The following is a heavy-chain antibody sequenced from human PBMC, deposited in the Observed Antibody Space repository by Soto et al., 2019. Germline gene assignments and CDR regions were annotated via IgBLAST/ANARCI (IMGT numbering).Heavy chain of an antibody. Sequence: QVQLVQSGAEVKKPGASVKVSCKASGYTFTSYTMHWVRQAPGQRLEWMGSINAGNGNTKYSQKFQGRVTITRDTSASTAYMELSSLRSEDTAVYYCARDPMSVRNQHYYYGMDVWGQGTTVTVSS. CDR3: ARDPMSVRNQHYYYGMDV. V-gene: IGHV1-3*01. CDR1: GYTFTSYT. CDR2: INAGNGNT. J-gene: IGHJ6*02. D-gene: IGHD3-3*01.